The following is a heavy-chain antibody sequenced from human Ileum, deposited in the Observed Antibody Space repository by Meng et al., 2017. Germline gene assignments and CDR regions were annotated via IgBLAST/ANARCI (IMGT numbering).Heavy chain of an antibody. Sequence: QITFKESGPTLVKPTQTLTLTCTFSGFSLRTSGVGVGWIRQPPGKALEWLALIYWDDDKRYSPSLKSRLTITKDTSKNQMVLTMTNMDPVDTATYYCAHKTTVTTSGRGLFDYWGQGTLVTVSS. D-gene: IGHD4-11*01. CDR3: AHKTTVTTSGRGLFDY. CDR2: IYWDDDK. J-gene: IGHJ4*02. V-gene: IGHV2-5*02. CDR1: GFSLRTSGVG.